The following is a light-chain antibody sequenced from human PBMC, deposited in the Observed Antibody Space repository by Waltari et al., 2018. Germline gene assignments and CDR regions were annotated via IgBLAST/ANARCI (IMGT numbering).Light chain of an antibody. CDR3: QVWDDSNNSGV. J-gene: IGLJ2*01. CDR1: NIESKS. V-gene: IGLV3-21*04. CDR2: YDS. Sequence: SYVLTQTPSVSLAPGQTAIITCGGDNIESKSVHWYQRQPGQAPVLVMFYDSDRPPGSPDRFSGSNSGNTATLTISRVEDDDEADYFCQVWDDSNNSGVFGGGTKLTVL.